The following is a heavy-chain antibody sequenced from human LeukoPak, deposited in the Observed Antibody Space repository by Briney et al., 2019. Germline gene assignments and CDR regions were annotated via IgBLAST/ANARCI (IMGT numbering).Heavy chain of an antibody. V-gene: IGHV1-69*06. CDR3: ARESNYYDSSGYYFREGTFDY. CDR2: IIPIFGTA. D-gene: IGHD3-22*01. J-gene: IGHJ4*02. CDR1: RGTFSRYA. Sequence: SVKASCKASRGTFSRYAISWVRQAPGHGLEWMGGIIPIFGTANYAQKYQGRVTITADKSTSTAYMELSSLRSEDTAVYYCARESNYYDSSGYYFREGTFDYWGQGTLVTVSS.